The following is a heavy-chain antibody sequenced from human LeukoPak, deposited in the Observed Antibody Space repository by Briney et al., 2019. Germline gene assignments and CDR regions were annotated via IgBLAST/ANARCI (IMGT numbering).Heavy chain of an antibody. Sequence: NPSETLSLTCTVSGYSIRSGYYWGWIRQPPGKGLEGIGSIYHSGSTYYNPSLKSRVIISIDTSKNRFSLKLSSVTAADTAVYYCASGAVAVPFDYWGQGTLVRVFS. D-gene: IGHD6-19*01. J-gene: IGHJ4*02. CDR3: ASGAVAVPFDY. V-gene: IGHV4-38-2*02. CDR2: IYHSGST. CDR1: GYSIRSGYY.